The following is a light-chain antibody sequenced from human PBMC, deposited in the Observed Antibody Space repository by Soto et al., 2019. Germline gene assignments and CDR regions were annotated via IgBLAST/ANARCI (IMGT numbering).Light chain of an antibody. CDR3: KLHDNSSLYT. CDR2: GAS. J-gene: IGKJ3*01. CDR1: QTVNRNY. Sequence: EIVLTQSPGTLSLSPGERATLSCRASQTVNRNYLVGYQQKPGQAPRVLISGASSRATGILDRFRGSGSGTDFPLTTSRREHQYFAVYDCKLHDNSSLYTFGTG. V-gene: IGKV3-20*01.